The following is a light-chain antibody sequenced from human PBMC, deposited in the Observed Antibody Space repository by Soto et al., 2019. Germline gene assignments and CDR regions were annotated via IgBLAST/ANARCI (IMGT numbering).Light chain of an antibody. CDR1: SSDVGAYDY. Sequence: QSALTQPASVSGSPGQSIAIPCTGTSSDVGAYDYVSWYQQHPGKAPKLMIYEVSNRPSGVSDRFSGSKSGNTASLTISGLQAEDEADYYCSAYTRSSTLYVFGTGTKLTVL. V-gene: IGLV2-14*01. J-gene: IGLJ1*01. CDR3: SAYTRSSTLYV. CDR2: EVS.